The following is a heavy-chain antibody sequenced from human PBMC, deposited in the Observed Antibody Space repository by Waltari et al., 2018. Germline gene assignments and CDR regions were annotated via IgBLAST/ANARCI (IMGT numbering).Heavy chain of an antibody. CDR2: IDHRGST. Sequence: QVHLQQWGAGLLKPSETLSLTCGVSGGSFSNYYWSWIRQPPGRGLEWIGEIDHRGSTNYNPSLKRRVTLSVDTSKKEFSLRLTSVTAADTAIYYCAGLRFNYYYFYHMDVWGKGTTVTVSS. CDR1: GGSFSNYY. V-gene: IGHV4-34*02. D-gene: IGHD3-10*01. J-gene: IGHJ6*03. CDR3: AGLRFNYYYFYHMDV.